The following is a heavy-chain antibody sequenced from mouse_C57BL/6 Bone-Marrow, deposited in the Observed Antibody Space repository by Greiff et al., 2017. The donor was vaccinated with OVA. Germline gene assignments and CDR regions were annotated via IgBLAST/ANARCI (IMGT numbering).Heavy chain of an antibody. V-gene: IGHV14-4*01. Sequence: VQLQQSGAELVRPGASVKLSCTASGFNIKDDYMHWVKQRPEQGLEWIGWIDPENGDTEYASKFQGKATITADTSSNNTYLQLSSLTSEDTAVYYCTDYYGSPPGYFDVWGTGTTVTVSS. CDR2: IDPENGDT. CDR1: GFNIKDDY. D-gene: IGHD1-1*01. CDR3: TDYYGSPPGYFDV. J-gene: IGHJ1*03.